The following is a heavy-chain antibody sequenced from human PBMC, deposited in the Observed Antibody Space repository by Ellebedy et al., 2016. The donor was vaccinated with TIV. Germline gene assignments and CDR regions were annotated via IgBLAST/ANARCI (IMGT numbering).Heavy chain of an antibody. CDR2: IIPIFGTA. D-gene: IGHD5-24*01. J-gene: IGHJ4*02. V-gene: IGHV1-69*06. Sequence: AASVKVSCKASGGTFSSYAISWVRQAPGQGLEWMGGIIPIFGTANYAQKFQGRVTINADKSTSTAYMALSSLRSEDTAVYSCASLRDGYNYWGQGTLVTVSS. CDR3: ASLRDGYNY. CDR1: GGTFSSYA.